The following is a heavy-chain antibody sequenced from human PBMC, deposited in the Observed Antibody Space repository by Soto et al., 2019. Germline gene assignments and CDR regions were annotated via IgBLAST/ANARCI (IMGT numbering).Heavy chain of an antibody. CDR2: INPNSGGT. CDR1: GYTFIAYH. D-gene: IGHD6-19*01. V-gene: IGHV1-2*02. J-gene: IGHJ4*02. Sequence: QVQLVQSGAEAKKPGASAKVSCKASGYTFIAYHIHWLRQAPGQGLEWMGWINPNSGGTNYAQEFQDRVTMTSDTSISTAYMELSRLTSDDSAMYYCAKDHCSGWYEDFDYWGQGTLVTVSP. CDR3: AKDHCSGWYEDFDY.